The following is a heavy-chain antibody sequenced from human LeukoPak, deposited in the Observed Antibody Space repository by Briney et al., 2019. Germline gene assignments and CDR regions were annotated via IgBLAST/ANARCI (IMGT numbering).Heavy chain of an antibody. CDR1: GGSISSSSYY. J-gene: IGHJ3*02. CDR2: IYYSGST. Sequence: SETLSLTCTVSGGSISSSSYYWGWIRQPPGKGLEWSGSIYYSGSTYYNPSLKSRVTISVDTSKNQFSLKLSSVTAADTAVYYCASLIAAALRGAFDIWGQGTMVTVSS. D-gene: IGHD6-13*01. CDR3: ASLIAAALRGAFDI. V-gene: IGHV4-39*01.